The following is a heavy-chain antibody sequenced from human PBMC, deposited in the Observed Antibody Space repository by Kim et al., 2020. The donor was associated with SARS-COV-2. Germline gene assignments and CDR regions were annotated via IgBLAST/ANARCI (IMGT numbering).Heavy chain of an antibody. V-gene: IGHV3-9*01. J-gene: IGHJ6*02. CDR3: AKGVVAATYYYYGMDV. Sequence: SVKGRITSSRDNAKNSLYLQMNSLRAEDTALYYCAKGVVAATYYYYGMDVWGQGTTVTVSS. D-gene: IGHD2-15*01.